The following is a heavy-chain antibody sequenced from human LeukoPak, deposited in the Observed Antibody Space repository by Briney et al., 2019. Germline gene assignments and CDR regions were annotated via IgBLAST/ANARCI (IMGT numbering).Heavy chain of an antibody. CDR3: ARGRYSNTWYVDI. V-gene: IGHV1-8*01. Sequence: ASVNVSCKASGYTFTNQGINWVRQATGQGLEWMGWMNPTSGNTGSAQKFQGRLTMTRDTSVSTAYMELSSLRSEDTAVYYCARGRYSNTWYVDIWGQGTPVTVSS. CDR2: MNPTSGNT. CDR1: GYTFTNQG. J-gene: IGHJ4*02. D-gene: IGHD2-2*01.